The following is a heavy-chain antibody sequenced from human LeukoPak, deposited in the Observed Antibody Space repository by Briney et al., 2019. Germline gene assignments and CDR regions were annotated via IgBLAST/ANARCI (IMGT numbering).Heavy chain of an antibody. V-gene: IGHV3-66*01. CDR1: GFTVSSNY. Sequence: GGSLRLSCAASGFTVSSNYMSWVRQAPGKGLEWVSVIYSGGSTYYADSVKGRFTISRDNSKNTLYLQMNSLRAEDTAVYYCARETLTGYDTFDIWGQGTMVTVSS. J-gene: IGHJ3*02. CDR2: IYSGGST. D-gene: IGHD3-9*01. CDR3: ARETLTGYDTFDI.